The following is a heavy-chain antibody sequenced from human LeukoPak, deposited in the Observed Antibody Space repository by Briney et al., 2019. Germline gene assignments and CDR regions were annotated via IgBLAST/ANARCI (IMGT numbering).Heavy chain of an antibody. CDR1: GYSFTSNY. J-gene: IGHJ4*02. CDR3: ARVRTYYFDY. Sequence: ASVKVSCKASGYSFTSNYIHWVRQAPGQGLEWMGGIIPIFGTANYAQKFQGRVTITADESTSTAYMELSSLRSEDTAVYYCARVRTYYFDYWGQGTLVTVSS. V-gene: IGHV1-69*13. CDR2: IIPIFGTA. D-gene: IGHD4/OR15-4a*01.